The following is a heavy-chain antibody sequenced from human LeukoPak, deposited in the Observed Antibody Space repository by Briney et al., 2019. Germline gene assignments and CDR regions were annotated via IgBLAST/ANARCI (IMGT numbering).Heavy chain of an antibody. J-gene: IGHJ3*02. CDR3: GRACSSSTCGTRGGVYAIDI. V-gene: IGHV3-21*01. Sequence: GGSLTLSCSASGFPFSSYSIDWVRQAPGKGLEWVSFISSSGAYISYADSVKGRFSISRDNAKNSLFLQMSSLRAEDTAVYYCGRACSSSTCGTRGGVYAIDIWGQGTMVTVSS. CDR1: GFPFSSYS. D-gene: IGHD2-2*01. CDR2: ISSSGAYI.